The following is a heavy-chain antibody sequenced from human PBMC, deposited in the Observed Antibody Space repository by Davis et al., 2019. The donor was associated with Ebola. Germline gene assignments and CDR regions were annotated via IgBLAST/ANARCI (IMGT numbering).Heavy chain of an antibody. CDR1: GGSFSGYY. CDR3: ARIYCSSTSCYKDAFDI. D-gene: IGHD2-2*02. Sequence: SETLSLTCAVYGGSFSGYYWSWIRQPPGKGLEWIGEINHSGSTNYNPSLKSRVTISVDTSKNQFSLKLSSVTAADTAVYYCARIYCSSTSCYKDAFDIWGQGTMVTVSS. J-gene: IGHJ3*02. CDR2: INHSGST. V-gene: IGHV4-34*01.